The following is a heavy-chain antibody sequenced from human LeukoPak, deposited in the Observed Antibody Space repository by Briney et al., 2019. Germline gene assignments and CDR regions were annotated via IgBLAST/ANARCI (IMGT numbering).Heavy chain of an antibody. D-gene: IGHD3-3*01. CDR1: GFTFSSYS. CDR3: ARDRFLEWLFDPYYGMDV. CDR2: ISSSSSYI. Sequence: GGSLRLSCAASGFTFSSYSMNWVRQAPGKGLEWVSSISSSSSYIYYADSVKGRFTISRDNAKNSLYLQMNSLRAEDTAVYYCARDRFLEWLFDPYYGMDVWGQGTTVTVSS. V-gene: IGHV3-21*01. J-gene: IGHJ6*02.